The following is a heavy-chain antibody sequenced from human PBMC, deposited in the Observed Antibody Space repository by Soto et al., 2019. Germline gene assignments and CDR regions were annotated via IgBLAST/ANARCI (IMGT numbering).Heavy chain of an antibody. D-gene: IGHD3-3*01. V-gene: IGHV1-46*01. CDR3: ARDGYYDFWSGYYPPPETATFDY. CDR2: INPSGGST. Sequence: VKVSCKASGYTFTSNYMHWARQAPGQGLEWMGIINPSGGSTSYAQKFQGRVTITRDTSASTAYMELSGLRSEDTAVYYCARDGYYDFWSGYYPPPETATFDYWGQGTLVTVSS. CDR1: GYTFTSNY. J-gene: IGHJ4*02.